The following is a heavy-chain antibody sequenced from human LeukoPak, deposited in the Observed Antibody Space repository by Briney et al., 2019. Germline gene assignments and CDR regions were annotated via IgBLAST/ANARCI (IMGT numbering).Heavy chain of an antibody. J-gene: IGHJ6*02. CDR2: INADNGNT. CDR3: ARVWGGIAAAGGMDV. Sequence: ASVKVSCKASGYTFTSYAMHWVRQAPGQRLEWMGWINADNGNTKYSQKFQGRVTITRDTSASTAYMELSSLRSEDTAVYYCARVWGGIAAAGGMDVWGQGTTVTVSS. V-gene: IGHV1-3*01. D-gene: IGHD6-13*01. CDR1: GYTFTSYA.